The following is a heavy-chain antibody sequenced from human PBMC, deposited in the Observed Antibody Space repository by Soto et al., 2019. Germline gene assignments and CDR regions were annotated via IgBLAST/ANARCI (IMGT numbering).Heavy chain of an antibody. V-gene: IGHV5-10-1*01. CDR3: ARLRSGYAPAGRGFDP. J-gene: IGHJ5*02. Sequence: GESLKICCKGSGYSFTSYWISWVRQMPGKVLEWMGRIDPSDSYTNYSPSFQGHVTITADKSISTAYLQWSSLKASDTDMYYCARLRSGYAPAGRGFDPWGHGXLVTVYS. CDR2: IDPSDSYT. CDR1: GYSFTSYW. D-gene: IGHD5-12*01.